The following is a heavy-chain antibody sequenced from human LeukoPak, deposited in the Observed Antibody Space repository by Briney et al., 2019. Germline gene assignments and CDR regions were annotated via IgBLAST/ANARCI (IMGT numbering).Heavy chain of an antibody. CDR3: AREGNGCQLGSTFDI. Sequence: ASVKVSCKASGYTFTNYYMHWVRQAPGQRLEWMGIINPRGATTTYAQKFLGRVIMTRDTSTSTVYMELSSLRSEDTAVYYCAREGNGCQLGSTFDIWGQGTMVTVSS. CDR2: INPRGATT. V-gene: IGHV1-46*03. CDR1: GYTFTNYY. J-gene: IGHJ3*02. D-gene: IGHD7-27*01.